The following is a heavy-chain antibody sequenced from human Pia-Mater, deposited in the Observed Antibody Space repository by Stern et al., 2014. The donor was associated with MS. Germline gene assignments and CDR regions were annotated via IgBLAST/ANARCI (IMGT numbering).Heavy chain of an antibody. CDR2: ISWNSGSI. CDR3: AKDRNRGYSYGYSYGMDV. J-gene: IGHJ6*02. CDR1: GFTFDDYA. Sequence: VQLVESGGGLVQPGRSPRLSCAASGFTFDDYAMHWVRQAPGKGLAWVSGISWNSGSIGYADSVKGRITISRDNAKNSLYLQMNSLRAEDTALYYCAKDRNRGYSYGYSYGMDVWGQGTTVTVSS. V-gene: IGHV3-9*01. D-gene: IGHD5-18*01.